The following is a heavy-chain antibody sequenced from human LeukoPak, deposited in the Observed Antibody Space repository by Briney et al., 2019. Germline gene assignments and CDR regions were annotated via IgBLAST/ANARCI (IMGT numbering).Heavy chain of an antibody. V-gene: IGHV1-2*04. CDR3: AREGSWVSSSYYYYYGMDV. Sequence: GASVKVSCKASGYTFTGYYMHWVRQAPGQGLEWMGWINPNSGGTNYAQKFQGWVTMTRDTSISTAYMGLSRLRSDDTAVYYCAREGSWVSSSYYYYYGMDVWGQGTTVTVSS. J-gene: IGHJ6*02. CDR2: INPNSGGT. CDR1: GYTFTGYY. D-gene: IGHD6-6*01.